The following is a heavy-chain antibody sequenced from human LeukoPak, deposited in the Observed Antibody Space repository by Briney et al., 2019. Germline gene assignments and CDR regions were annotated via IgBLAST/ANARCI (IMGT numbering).Heavy chain of an antibody. J-gene: IGHJ6*04. D-gene: IGHD3-10*02. V-gene: IGHV3-9*01. CDR3: AELGITMIGGV. CDR2: ISWNSGSI. Sequence: GGSLRLSCAVSGFRFNSHHMHWVRQAPGKGLGWVSGISWNSGSIGYADSVKGRFTISRDNAKNSLYLQMNSLRAEDTAVYYCAELGITMIGGVWGKGTTVTISS. CDR1: GFRFNSHH.